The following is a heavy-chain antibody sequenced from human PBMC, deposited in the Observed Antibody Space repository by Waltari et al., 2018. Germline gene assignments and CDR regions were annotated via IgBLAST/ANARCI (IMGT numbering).Heavy chain of an antibody. CDR2: IYHSGST. CDR1: GFTFSSYS. D-gene: IGHD6-13*01. CDR3: ARAEQLIYFDY. J-gene: IGHJ4*02. Sequence: VQLVESGGGLVQPGGSLRLSCAASGFTFSSYSMNWVRQAPGKGLEWIGSIYHSGSTYYNPSLKSRVTISVDTSKNQFSLKLSSVTAADTAVYYCARAEQLIYFDYWCQGTLVT. V-gene: IGHV4-38-2*01.